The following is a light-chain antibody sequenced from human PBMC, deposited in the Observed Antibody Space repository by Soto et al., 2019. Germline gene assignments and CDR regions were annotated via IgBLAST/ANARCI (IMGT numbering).Light chain of an antibody. Sequence: SYELTQPPSVSVSPGQTASITCSGDKLGDKYACWYQQKPGQSPVLVIYEDSKRHSGIPDRFSGSNSGNTATLTISGTQAMDEADYYCQAWDSSTAVFGGGTKVTVL. J-gene: IGLJ2*01. V-gene: IGLV3-1*01. CDR2: EDS. CDR1: KLGDKY. CDR3: QAWDSSTAV.